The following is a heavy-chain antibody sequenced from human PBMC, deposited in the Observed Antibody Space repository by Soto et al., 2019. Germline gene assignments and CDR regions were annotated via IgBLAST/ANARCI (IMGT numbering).Heavy chain of an antibody. CDR2: IIPIFGTA. CDR3: AILWSAYYNWFDP. Sequence: QVQLVQSGAEVKKPGSSVKVSCKASGGTFSRSAFSWVRQAPGQGLEWMGGIIPIFGTANYAQRFQGTVTITADESTSTAYMELSSLRSEDTAVYYCAILWSAYYNWFDPWCQGTLVTVSS. J-gene: IGHJ5*02. D-gene: IGHD3-3*01. CDR1: GGTFSRSA. V-gene: IGHV1-69*01.